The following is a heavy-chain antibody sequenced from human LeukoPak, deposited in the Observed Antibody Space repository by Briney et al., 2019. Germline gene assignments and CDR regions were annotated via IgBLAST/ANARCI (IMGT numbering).Heavy chain of an antibody. CDR2: ISYGGSNK. Sequence: GRSPRLSCAASGFTFSSYAMHWVRQAPGKGLEWVAVISYGGSNKYYADSVKGRFTISRDNSKNTLYLQMNSLRAEDTAVYYCARPHYDFWSGYSATYFDYWGQGTLVTVSS. D-gene: IGHD3-3*01. V-gene: IGHV3-30-3*01. J-gene: IGHJ4*02. CDR1: GFTFSSYA. CDR3: ARPHYDFWSGYSATYFDY.